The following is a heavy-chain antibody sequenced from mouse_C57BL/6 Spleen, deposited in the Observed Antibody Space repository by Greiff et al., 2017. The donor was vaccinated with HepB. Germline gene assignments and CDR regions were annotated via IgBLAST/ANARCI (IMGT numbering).Heavy chain of an antibody. V-gene: IGHV1-82*01. Sequence: VQLQQSGPELVKPGASVKISCKASGYAFSSSWMNWVKQRPGKGLEWIGRIYPGDGDTNYNGKFKGKATLTADKSSSTAYMQLSSLTSEDSAVYFCARERDSAITTVVDYWGQGTTLTVSS. D-gene: IGHD1-1*01. J-gene: IGHJ2*01. CDR2: IYPGDGDT. CDR3: ARERDSAITTVVDY. CDR1: GYAFSSSW.